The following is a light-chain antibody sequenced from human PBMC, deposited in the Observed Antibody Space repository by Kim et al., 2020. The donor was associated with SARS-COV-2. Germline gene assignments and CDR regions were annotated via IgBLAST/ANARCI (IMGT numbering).Light chain of an antibody. CDR2: RDN. J-gene: IGLJ2*01. CDR1: AFPKQY. CDR3: QSVDNSGTPYML. V-gene: IGLV3-25*03. Sequence: SYELTQPPSVSVSPGQTARITCSGDAFPKQYVYWYQQKPGQAPVMVIYRDNERPSGIPERFSGSTSGATVTLTISGVQAEDEADYYCQSVDNSGTPYMLFGGGTQLTVL.